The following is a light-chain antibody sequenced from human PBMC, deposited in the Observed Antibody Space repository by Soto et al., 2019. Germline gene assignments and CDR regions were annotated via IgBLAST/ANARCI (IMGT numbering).Light chain of an antibody. CDR1: QSVSSTY. V-gene: IGKV3-20*01. J-gene: IGKJ1*01. CDR3: QQYGSSPLT. CDR2: GAS. Sequence: EIVLTQSPGTLSLFPGERATFSCRASQSVSSTYLAWYQQKPGQAPRLLIYGASTRATGIPDRFSGSGSGTDLSLTISRLEPEDLAVYYCQQYGSSPLTFGQGTKVEIK.